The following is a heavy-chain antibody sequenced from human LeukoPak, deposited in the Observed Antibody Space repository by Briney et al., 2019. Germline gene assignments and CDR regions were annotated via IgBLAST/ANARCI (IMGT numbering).Heavy chain of an antibody. D-gene: IGHD6-19*01. CDR3: ARDNYSSGWYGYYYCMDV. CDR2: ITLSRTTI. Sequence: GGSLRLSCAASGFTFSNYNMHWVRQAPGKGLEWISYITLSRTTIYYADSVKGRFTISRDNAKNSLYLQMNSLRAEDTAVYYCARDNYSSGWYGYYYCMDVWGKGTTVTVSS. CDR1: GFTFSNYN. V-gene: IGHV3-48*04. J-gene: IGHJ6*03.